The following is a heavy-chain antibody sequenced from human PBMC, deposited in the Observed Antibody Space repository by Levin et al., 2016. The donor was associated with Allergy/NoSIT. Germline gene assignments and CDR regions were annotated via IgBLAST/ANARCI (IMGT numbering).Heavy chain of an antibody. CDR2: ISYDGSNK. J-gene: IGHJ4*02. Sequence: GESLKISCAASGFTFSSYGMHWVRQAPGKGLEWVAVISYDGSNKYYADSVKGRFTISRDNSKNTLYLQMNSLRAEDTAVYYRAKDRDMVRGVTADYWGQGTLVTVSS. CDR3: AKDRDMVRGVTADY. D-gene: IGHD3-10*01. CDR1: GFTFSSYG. V-gene: IGHV3-30*18.